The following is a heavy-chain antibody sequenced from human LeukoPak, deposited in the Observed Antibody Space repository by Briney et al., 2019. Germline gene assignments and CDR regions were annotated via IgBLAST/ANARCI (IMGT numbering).Heavy chain of an antibody. J-gene: IGHJ4*02. D-gene: IGHD5-18*01. CDR1: GYTFTSYD. CDR2: MNPNSGNT. CDR3: ARPRGYNYYFDY. Sequence: ASVKVSCKASGYTFTSYDINWVRQATGQGLEWMGWMNPNSGNTGYAQKFQGRVTMTTDTSTSTAYMELRSLRSDDTAVYYCARPRGYNYYFDYWGQGTLVTVSS. V-gene: IGHV1-8*01.